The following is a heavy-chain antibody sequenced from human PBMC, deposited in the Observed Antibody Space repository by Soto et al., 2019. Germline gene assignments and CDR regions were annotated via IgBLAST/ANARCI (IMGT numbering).Heavy chain of an antibody. CDR1: GGSFSGYY. J-gene: IGHJ4*02. CDR2: INHSGST. V-gene: IGHV4-34*01. D-gene: IGHD6-13*01. Sequence: PSETLSLTCAVYGGSFSGYYWSWIRQPPGKGLEWIGEINHSGSTNYNPSLKSRVTISVDTSKNQFSLKLSSVTAADTAVYYCARGLRKYSSSWYYWGQGTPVTVSS. CDR3: ARGLRKYSSSWYY.